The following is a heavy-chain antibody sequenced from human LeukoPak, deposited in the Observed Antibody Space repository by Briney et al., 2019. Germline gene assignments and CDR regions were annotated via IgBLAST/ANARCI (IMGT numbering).Heavy chain of an antibody. Sequence: GGSLRLSCAASGFTFSSYWMSWVRQAPGKGLEWVANIKQDGSEEYNVDCVKGRFTISRDNAKNSLYLQMNSLRAEDTAVYYCARDPYDSRSGSYSAFDIWGQGTMVTVSS. J-gene: IGHJ3*02. CDR1: GFTFSSYW. D-gene: IGHD3-22*01. V-gene: IGHV3-7*01. CDR3: ARDPYDSRSGSYSAFDI. CDR2: IKQDGSEE.